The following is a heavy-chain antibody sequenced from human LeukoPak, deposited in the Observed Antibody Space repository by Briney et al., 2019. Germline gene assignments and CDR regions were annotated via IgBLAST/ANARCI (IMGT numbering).Heavy chain of an antibody. CDR3: AKSWRPRRWPDSFDP. Sequence: SETLSLTCTVSGGSVSSGSYFWSWIRQPPGKGLEWIGYIYNSGSTNHNPSLRSRVTISVDTSKNQFSLKLSSVTAADMAVYYCAKSWRPRRWPDSFDPWGQGTLVTVSS. V-gene: IGHV4-61*01. CDR1: GGSVSSGSYF. J-gene: IGHJ5*02. CDR2: IYNSGST. D-gene: IGHD5-24*01.